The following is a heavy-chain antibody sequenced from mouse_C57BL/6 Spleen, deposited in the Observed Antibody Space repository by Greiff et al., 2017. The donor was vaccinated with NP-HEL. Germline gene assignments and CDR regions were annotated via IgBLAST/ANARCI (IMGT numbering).Heavy chain of an antibody. CDR3: ARASYYGSLYFDY. D-gene: IGHD1-1*01. J-gene: IGHJ2*01. CDR2: ISDGGSYT. CDR1: GFTFSSYA. Sequence: EVQRVESGGGLVKPGGSLKLSCAASGFTFSSYAMSWVRQTPEKRLEWVATISDGGSYTYYPDNVKGRFTISRDNAKNNLYLQMSHLKSEDTAMYYCARASYYGSLYFDYWGQGTTLTVSS. V-gene: IGHV5-4*01.